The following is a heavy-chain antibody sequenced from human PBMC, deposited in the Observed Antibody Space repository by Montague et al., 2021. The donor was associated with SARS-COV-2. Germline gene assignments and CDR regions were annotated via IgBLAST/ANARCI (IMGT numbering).Heavy chain of an antibody. CDR1: GFSLSTSGMC. V-gene: IGHV2-70*11. CDR2: IDWDDDK. D-gene: IGHD3-10*01. J-gene: IGHJ5*02. CDR3: ARNGVEPRGSGRYYSGNWLDP. Sequence: VKPTQTLTLTCTFSGFSLSTSGMCVSWIRQPPGKALEWLARIDWDDDKYYSTSLKTRLTISKDTSKNQVVLRMTNMDPADTATYYCARNGVEPRGSGRYYSGNWLDPWGQGTLVTVSS.